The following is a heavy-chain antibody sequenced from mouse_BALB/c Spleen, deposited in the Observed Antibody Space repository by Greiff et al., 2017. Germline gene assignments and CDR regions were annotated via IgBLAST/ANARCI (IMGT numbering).Heavy chain of an antibody. CDR3: AYGYAWFAD. CDR2: IYPYNGGT. CDR1: GYTFTDYN. D-gene: IGHD2-2*01. J-gene: IGHJ3*01. V-gene: IGHV1S29*02. Sequence: VQLKQSGPELVKPGASVKISCKASGYTFTDYNMHWVKQSHGKSLEWIGYIYPYNGGTGYNQKFKSKATLTVDNSSSTAYMELRSLTSEDSAVYYCAYGYAWFADWGEGTLVTVSA.